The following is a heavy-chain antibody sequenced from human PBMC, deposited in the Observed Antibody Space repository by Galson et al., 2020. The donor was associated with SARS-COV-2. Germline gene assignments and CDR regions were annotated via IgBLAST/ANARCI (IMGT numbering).Heavy chain of an antibody. CDR1: GLSLSTSGMC. V-gene: IGHV2-70*11. CDR2: IEWDGDK. J-gene: IGHJ4*02. Sequence: SGPTLVKPKQHLTLTCTFSGLSLSTSGMCVSWIRQHPGKPLEWLERIEWDGDKHYNTSLKTRFTISKDTSKNQVVLIMTNMDPVDTATYYCARTLITTSTLRTFDCWGQGTLVTVSS. CDR3: ARTLITTSTLRTFDC. D-gene: IGHD3-22*01.